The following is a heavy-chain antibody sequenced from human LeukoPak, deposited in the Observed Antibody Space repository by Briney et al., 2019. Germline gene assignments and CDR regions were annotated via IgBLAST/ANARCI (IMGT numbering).Heavy chain of an antibody. V-gene: IGHV4-34*01. CDR3: ASITIFGVVIMN. CDR1: VGSFSGYY. CDR2: INHSGST. J-gene: IGHJ4*02. Sequence: SETLSLTCAVYVGSFSGYYWSWIRQPPGKGLEWIGEINHSGSTNYNPSLKSRVTISVDTSKNQFSLKLSSVTAADTAVYYCASITIFGVVIMNWGQGTLVTVSS. D-gene: IGHD3-3*01.